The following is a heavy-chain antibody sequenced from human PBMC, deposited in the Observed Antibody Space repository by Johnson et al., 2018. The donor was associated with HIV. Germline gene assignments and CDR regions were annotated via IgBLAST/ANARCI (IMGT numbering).Heavy chain of an antibody. J-gene: IGHJ3*02. V-gene: IGHV3-30*04. D-gene: IGHD3-16*01. Sequence: QVKLVESGGGVVQPGKSLTLSCVGSGLSFSNYAMHWVRQAPGKGLEWVAVISYDGSNKYYADSVKGRFTISRDNSKNTLYLQMNSLRAEDTAFYYCARGSRYTYDNDDVHLLHAFDIWGQGTMVTVSS. CDR1: GLSFSNYA. CDR2: ISYDGSNK. CDR3: ARGSRYTYDNDDVHLLHAFDI.